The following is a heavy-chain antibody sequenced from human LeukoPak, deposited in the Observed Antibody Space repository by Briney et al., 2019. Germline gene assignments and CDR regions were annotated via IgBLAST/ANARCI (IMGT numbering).Heavy chain of an antibody. Sequence: SETLSLTCTVSGGSISSSSYYWGWIRQPPGKGLEWIGSIYYSGSTYYNPSLKSRVTISVDTSKNQFSLKLSSVTAADTAVYYCARDLYGGNSGGDYWDQGTLVTVSS. CDR2: IYYSGST. V-gene: IGHV4-39*07. J-gene: IGHJ4*02. CDR1: GGSISSSSYY. CDR3: ARDLYGGNSGGDY. D-gene: IGHD4-23*01.